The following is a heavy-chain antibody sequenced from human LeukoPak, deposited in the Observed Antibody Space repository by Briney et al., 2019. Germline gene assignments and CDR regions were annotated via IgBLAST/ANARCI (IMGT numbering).Heavy chain of an antibody. CDR2: INHSGST. Sequence: SETLSLTCAVYGGSFSGYYWSWIRQPPGKGLEWIGEINHSGSTNYNPSLKSRVTISVDTSKNQFSLKLSSVTAADTAVYYCARGREDYDSSGYYYAYFDYWGQGTLVTVSS. CDR3: ARGREDYDSSGYYYAYFDY. J-gene: IGHJ4*02. V-gene: IGHV4-34*01. D-gene: IGHD3-22*01. CDR1: GGSFSGYY.